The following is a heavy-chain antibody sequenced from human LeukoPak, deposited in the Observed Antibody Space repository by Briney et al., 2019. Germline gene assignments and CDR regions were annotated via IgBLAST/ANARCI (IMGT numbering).Heavy chain of an antibody. CDR3: ARRGQGDGYSADEAFDV. Sequence: SQTLSLTCAISGDSVFSNSSWNWIRQSPSRGLEWLGRTYYRSNWYNDYVLSVKSRININPDTSKNQFSLQLNSVTPEDTAVYYCARRGQGDGYSADEAFDVWGQGTMVTVS. V-gene: IGHV6-1*01. CDR1: GDSVFSNSS. CDR2: TYYRSNWYN. D-gene: IGHD5-18*01. J-gene: IGHJ3*01.